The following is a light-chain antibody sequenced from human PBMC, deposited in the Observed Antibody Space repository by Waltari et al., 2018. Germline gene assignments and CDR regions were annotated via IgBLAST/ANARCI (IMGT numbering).Light chain of an antibody. CDR1: NIETKS. CDR2: YDS. CDR3: QLWDDTNNSGV. Sequence: YVVTQPPSVSVAPGKTARLTCEGENIETKSVNWYQQKAGPAPVLVMFYDSDRPSGIPERFSGSNSGNTATLTINWVEPGDEADYHCQLWDDTNNSGVFGGGTKLTVL. J-gene: IGLJ3*02. V-gene: IGLV3-21*04.